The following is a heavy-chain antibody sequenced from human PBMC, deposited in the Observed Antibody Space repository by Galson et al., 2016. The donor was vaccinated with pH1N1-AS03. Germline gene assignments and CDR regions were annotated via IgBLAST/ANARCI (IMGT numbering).Heavy chain of an antibody. CDR2: IKSKIDGGTT. J-gene: IGHJ3*02. CDR3: STWQHCGSTNCPPEAFDI. D-gene: IGHD2-2*01. CDR1: GFTFSNAW. Sequence: SLRLSCAASGFTFSNAWMTWVRQVPGKGLEWVGRIKSKIDGGTTDYAASIKGRFTISRDDSKNTLYLQMNSLKLEDTAVYYCSTWQHCGSTNCPPEAFDIWGRGTMVTVSS. V-gene: IGHV3-15*01.